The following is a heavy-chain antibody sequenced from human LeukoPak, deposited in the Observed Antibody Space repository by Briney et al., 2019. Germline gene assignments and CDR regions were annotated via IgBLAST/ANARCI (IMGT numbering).Heavy chain of an antibody. D-gene: IGHD6-19*01. J-gene: IGHJ4*02. V-gene: IGHV1-8*01. CDR1: GYTFTSYD. CDR3: ARGLSSSGWNPFDY. CDR2: MNPNSGNT. Sequence: GASVNVSCKASGYTFTSYDINWVRQATGQGLEWMGWMNPNSGNTGYAQKFQGRVTMTRNTSISTAYMELSSLRSEDTAVYYCARGLSSSGWNPFDYWGQGTLVTVSS.